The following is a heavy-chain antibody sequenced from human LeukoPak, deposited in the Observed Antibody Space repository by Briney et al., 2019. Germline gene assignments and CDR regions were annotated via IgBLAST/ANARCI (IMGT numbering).Heavy chain of an antibody. CDR2: ISSSGGST. Sequence: GGSLRLSCAASGFTFSSYAMHWVRQVPGKGLEYVSAISSSGGSTYYANSVKGRFTISRDNSKNTLYLQTNSLRAEDTAVYYCAKENGYNYYFDYWGQGTLVTVSS. CDR3: AKENGYNYYFDY. D-gene: IGHD5-24*01. CDR1: GFTFSSYA. J-gene: IGHJ4*02. V-gene: IGHV3-64*01.